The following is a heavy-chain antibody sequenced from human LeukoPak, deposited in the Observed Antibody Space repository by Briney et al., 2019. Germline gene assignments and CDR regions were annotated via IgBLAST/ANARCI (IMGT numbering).Heavy chain of an antibody. V-gene: IGHV4-59*08. CDR3: ARIDSSGWYDY. CDR1: AGSISSYY. J-gene: IGHJ4*02. CDR2: IYYSGST. D-gene: IGHD6-19*01. Sequence: KSSETLSLTCTVSAGSISSYYWSWIRQPPGKGLEWIGYIYYSGSTNYNPSLKSRVTISVDTSKNQFSLKLSSVTAADTAVYYCARIDSSGWYDYWGQGTLVTVSS.